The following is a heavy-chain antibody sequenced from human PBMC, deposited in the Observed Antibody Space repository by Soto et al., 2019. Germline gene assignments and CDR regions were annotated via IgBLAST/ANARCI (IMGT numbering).Heavy chain of an antibody. J-gene: IGHJ5*02. Sequence: QEQLVQSGAEVKKPGASVKVSCKTSGYTFTDYDINWVRQATGQGLEWIGWMNPNSGETGYAHKFQGRVTMNQSPPLNTAYLELSSLRSEDTAVYYCARVAVAARPRWYNWFDPWGQGTLVTVSS. CDR1: GYTFTDYD. CDR3: ARVAVAARPRWYNWFDP. CDR2: MNPNSGET. V-gene: IGHV1-8*01. D-gene: IGHD2-15*01.